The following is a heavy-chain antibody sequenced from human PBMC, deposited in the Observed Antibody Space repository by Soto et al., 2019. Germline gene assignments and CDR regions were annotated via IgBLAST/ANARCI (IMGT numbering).Heavy chain of an antibody. CDR3: AREDRALYYYYGMDV. V-gene: IGHV1-46*01. Sequence: GASVKVSCKASGYTFTSYYMHWVRQAPGQGLEWMGIINPSGGSTSYAQKFQGRVTMTRDTSTSTVYMELSSLRSEDTAVYYCAREDRALYYYYGMDVWGQGTTVTVS. J-gene: IGHJ6*02. CDR2: INPSGGST. CDR1: GYTFTSYY.